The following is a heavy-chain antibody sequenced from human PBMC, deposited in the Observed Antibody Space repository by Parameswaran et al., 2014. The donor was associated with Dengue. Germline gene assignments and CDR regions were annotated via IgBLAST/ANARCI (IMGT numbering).Heavy chain of an antibody. CDR2: MNPNSGNT. Sequence: WVRQAPGQGLEWMGWMNPNSGNTGYAQKFQGRVTMTRNTSISTAYMELSSLRSEDTAVYYCARGTLSSGCWGQGTLVTVSS. V-gene: IGHV1-8*01. J-gene: IGHJ4*02. CDR3: ARGTLSSGC. D-gene: IGHD6-19*01.